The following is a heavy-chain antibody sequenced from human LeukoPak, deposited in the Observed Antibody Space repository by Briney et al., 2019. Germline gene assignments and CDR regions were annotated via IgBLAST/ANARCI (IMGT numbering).Heavy chain of an antibody. J-gene: IGHJ4*02. CDR1: GYTFTGYY. CDR2: INPNSGGT. D-gene: IGHD1-26*01. CDR3: ARDPSIVGAPLTRDY. V-gene: IGHV1-2*02. Sequence: ASVEVSCKASGYTFTGYYMHWVRQAPGQGLEWMGWINPNSGGTNYAQKLQGRVTMTTDTSTSTAYMELRSLRSDDTAVYYCARDPSIVGAPLTRDYWGQGTLVTVSS.